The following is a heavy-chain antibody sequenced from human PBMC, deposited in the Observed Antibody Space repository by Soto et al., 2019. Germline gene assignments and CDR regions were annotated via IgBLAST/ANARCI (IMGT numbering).Heavy chain of an antibody. CDR2: IYWDDDK. V-gene: IGHV2-5*02. CDR1: GFSLSTSGVG. Sequence: QITLKESGPTLVKPTQTLTLTCTFSGFSLSTSGVGVGWIRQSPGKALEWLALIYWDDDKRYSSSLKNRLTITQHTSKSQVFRTMTNLDLMNTATYYCALQWPPSLGCSEYWGQGTLVTDSS. D-gene: IGHD6-19*01. CDR3: ALQWPPSLGCSEY. J-gene: IGHJ4*02.